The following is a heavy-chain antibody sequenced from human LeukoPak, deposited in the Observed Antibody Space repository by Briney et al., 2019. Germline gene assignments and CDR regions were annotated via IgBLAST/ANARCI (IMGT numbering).Heavy chain of an antibody. CDR3: ARAGTMVRGVPPGY. Sequence: VASVKVSCKASGYTFTSYDINWVRQATGQGLEWMGWMNPNSGNTGYAQKFQGRVTITRNTSISTAYMELSSLRSEDTAVYYCARAGTMVRGVPPGYWGQGTLVTVSS. J-gene: IGHJ4*02. V-gene: IGHV1-8*03. D-gene: IGHD3-10*01. CDR1: GYTFTSYD. CDR2: MNPNSGNT.